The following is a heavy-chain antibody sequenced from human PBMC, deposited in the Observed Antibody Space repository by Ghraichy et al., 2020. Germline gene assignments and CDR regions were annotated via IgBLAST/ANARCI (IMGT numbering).Heavy chain of an antibody. CDR1: GGSITSGSYY. J-gene: IGHJ4*02. CDR3: TRGGFLEGFDY. D-gene: IGHD3-3*01. V-gene: IGHV4-61*02. CDR2: IDASGST. Sequence: SETLSLTCTVSGGSITSGSYYWSWIRQPAGKGLEWIGRIDASGSTNYNPSLKSRVTMSVDTSKNHFSLKLTSVTAADTALYYCTRGGFLEGFDYWGPGPLVTVSS.